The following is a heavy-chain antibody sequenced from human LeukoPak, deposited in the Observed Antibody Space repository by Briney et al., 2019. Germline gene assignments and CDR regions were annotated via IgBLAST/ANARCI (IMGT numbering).Heavy chain of an antibody. CDR3: AGALHSSSPFDY. CDR2: IYYSGST. V-gene: IGHV4-30-4*08. J-gene: IGHJ4*02. D-gene: IGHD6-6*01. Sequence: KPSETLSLTCTVSGDSINSGGYYWSWIRQHPGKGLEWIGYIYYSGSTYYNPSLKSRVTISVDTSKNQFSLKLSSVTAADTAVYYCAGALHSSSPFDYWGQGTLVTVSS. CDR1: GDSINSGGYY.